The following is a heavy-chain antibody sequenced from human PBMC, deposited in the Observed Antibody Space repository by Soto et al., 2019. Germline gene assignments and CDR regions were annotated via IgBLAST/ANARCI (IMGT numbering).Heavy chain of an antibody. Sequence: ASVKVSCKASGYTFTGYYMHWVRQAPGQGLEWMGWINPNSGGTNYAQKFQGWVTMTRDTSISTAYMELSRLRSDDPAVYYCARESGQLVRGGGGWFDPWGQGTLVTVSS. J-gene: IGHJ5*02. D-gene: IGHD6-6*01. CDR3: ARESGQLVRGGGGWFDP. V-gene: IGHV1-2*04. CDR1: GYTFTGYY. CDR2: INPNSGGT.